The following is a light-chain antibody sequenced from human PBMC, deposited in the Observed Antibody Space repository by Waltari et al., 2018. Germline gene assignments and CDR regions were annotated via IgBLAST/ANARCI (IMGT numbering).Light chain of an antibody. CDR2: GAS. CDR3: LQYKSYPFT. J-gene: IGKJ3*01. CDR1: QAITNY. V-gene: IGKV1-17*03. Sequence: DIQMTQSPSAMSASVGDRVTITCRGSQAITNYLAWFQQKPGKAPKRLIYGASTLQSGVPSRFSGSRSGTEFTLTISSLQREDFATYYCLQYKSYPFTFGPGTKVDMK.